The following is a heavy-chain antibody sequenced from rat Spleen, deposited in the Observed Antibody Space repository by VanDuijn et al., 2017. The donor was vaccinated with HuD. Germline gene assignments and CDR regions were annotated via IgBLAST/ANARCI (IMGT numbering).Heavy chain of an antibody. CDR3: ARYRDSFGHVGIFDY. V-gene: IGHV3-3*01. CDR2: INSAGTT. CDR1: GHDITSSYR. J-gene: IGHJ2*01. D-gene: IGHD1-11*01. Sequence: EVQLQESGPGLVKPSQSLSLTCSVTGHDITSSYRWNWIRKFPGNKLEWMGYINSAGTTNYNPSLKSRISITRDASKNQFFLQVNSVTSEDTATYYCARYRDSFGHVGIFDYWGQGVMVTVSS.